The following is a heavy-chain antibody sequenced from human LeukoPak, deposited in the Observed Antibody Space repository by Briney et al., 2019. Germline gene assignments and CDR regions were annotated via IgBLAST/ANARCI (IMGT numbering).Heavy chain of an antibody. J-gene: IGHJ5*02. D-gene: IGHD6-19*01. CDR1: GFTVSSNC. CDR3: ARAGIAVADNWFDP. Sequence: GGSLRLSCAASGFTVSSNCMSWVRQAPGKGLEWVSVIYSGGSTYYADSVKGRFTISRDNSKNTLYLQMNSLRAEDTAVYYCARAGIAVADNWFDPWGQGTLVTVSS. CDR2: IYSGGST. V-gene: IGHV3-66*01.